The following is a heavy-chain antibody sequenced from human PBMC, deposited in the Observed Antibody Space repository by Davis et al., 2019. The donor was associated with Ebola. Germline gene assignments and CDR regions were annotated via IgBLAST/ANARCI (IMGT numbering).Heavy chain of an antibody. J-gene: IGHJ5*02. V-gene: IGHV1-18*01. CDR1: GYTFTSYG. CDR3: ARGITMVRGVTWFDP. Sequence: ASVKVSCKASGYTFTSYGISWVRQAPGQGLEWMGWISAYNGNTNYAQKLQGRVTMTTDTSTSTAYMELRSLRSDDTAVYYCARGITMVRGVTWFDPWGPGTLVTVSS. CDR2: ISAYNGNT. D-gene: IGHD3-10*01.